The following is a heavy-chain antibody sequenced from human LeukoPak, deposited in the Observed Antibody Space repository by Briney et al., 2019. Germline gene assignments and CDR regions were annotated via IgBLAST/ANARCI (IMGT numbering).Heavy chain of an antibody. Sequence: ASVKVSCKASGYTFTSYGISWVRQAPGQGLEWMGWISAYNGNTNYAQKLQGRVTMTTDTSTSTAYMELRSLRSDDTAVYYCARDRAGGGWYADAFDIWGQGTMVTVSS. CDR2: ISAYNGNT. J-gene: IGHJ3*02. CDR1: GYTFTSYG. CDR3: ARDRAGGGWYADAFDI. V-gene: IGHV1-18*01. D-gene: IGHD6-19*01.